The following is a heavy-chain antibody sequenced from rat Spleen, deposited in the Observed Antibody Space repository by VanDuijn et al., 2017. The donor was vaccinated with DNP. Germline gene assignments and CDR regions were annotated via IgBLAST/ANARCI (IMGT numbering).Heavy chain of an antibody. Sequence: EVQLVESGGGLIPPGRSLKVSCEASGLPFRDYYMAWVRQAPTKGLEWVAYISNGGGNTYYRDSVKGRFTISRDKAKSTLYLQMNSLRSEDTATYYCARHGDGNYGFDWFAYWGQGTLVTVSS. V-gene: IGHV5S23*01. D-gene: IGHD1-11*01. CDR3: ARHGDGNYGFDWFAY. J-gene: IGHJ3*01. CDR1: GLPFRDYY. CDR2: ISNGGGNT.